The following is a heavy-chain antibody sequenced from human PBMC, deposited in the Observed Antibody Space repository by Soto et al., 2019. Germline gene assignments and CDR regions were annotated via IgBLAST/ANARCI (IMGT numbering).Heavy chain of an antibody. J-gene: IGHJ4*02. CDR1: GGSISSYY. Sequence: PSETLSLTCTVSGGSISSYYWSWIRQPPGKGLEWIGYIYYSGSTNYNPSLKSRVTISVDTSKNQFSLKLSSVTAADTAVYYCARGPRDSPYYYDSSGYLDYWGQGTLVTVSS. CDR2: IYYSGST. V-gene: IGHV4-59*01. D-gene: IGHD3-22*01. CDR3: ARGPRDSPYYYDSSGYLDY.